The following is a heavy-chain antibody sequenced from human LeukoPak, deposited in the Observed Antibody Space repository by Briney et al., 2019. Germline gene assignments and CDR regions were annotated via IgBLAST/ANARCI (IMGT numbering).Heavy chain of an antibody. CDR3: ARELVAAHGGFDY. V-gene: IGHV3-30*03. CDR1: GFTFSSYA. D-gene: IGHD5-12*01. J-gene: IGHJ4*02. CDR2: ISSDGSDK. Sequence: GGCPRLSCAASGFTFSSYAMHWVRQAPGKGLEWVAFISSDGSDKYYEDSVKGRCTISRDNSKNTLYLEMNSLRAEDTAVYYCARELVAAHGGFDYWGQGTLVTVSS.